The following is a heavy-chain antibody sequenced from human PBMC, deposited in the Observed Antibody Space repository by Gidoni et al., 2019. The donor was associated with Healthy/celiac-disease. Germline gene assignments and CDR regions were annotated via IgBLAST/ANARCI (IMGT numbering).Heavy chain of an antibody. CDR2: IYPGDSDT. Sequence: EVQLVPSGAAVKKPGESLKISCKGSGYSFTSYWIGWVRQMPGTGLEWMGIIYPGDSDTRYSPSFQGQVTISADKSISTAYLQWSSLKASDTAMYYCARQARVLWSGWFQVQYYFDYWGQGTLVTVSS. CDR1: GYSFTSYW. CDR3: ARQARVLWSGWFQVQYYFDY. J-gene: IGHJ4*02. V-gene: IGHV5-51*01. D-gene: IGHD6-19*01.